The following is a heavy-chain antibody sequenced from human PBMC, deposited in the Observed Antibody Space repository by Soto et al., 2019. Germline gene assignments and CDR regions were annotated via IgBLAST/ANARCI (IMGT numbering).Heavy chain of an antibody. V-gene: IGHV3-23*01. CDR1: GFTFSIYA. Sequence: PGGSLRLSCAASGFTFSIYAMSWVRQAPGKGLEWVSAISGSGGNTYYADSVKGRFTISRDNSQSTLYLQMNSLRADDTAMYYCARWSYLDYWGQGTRVTVSS. CDR2: ISGSGGNT. J-gene: IGHJ4*02. D-gene: IGHD3-3*01. CDR3: ARWSYLDY.